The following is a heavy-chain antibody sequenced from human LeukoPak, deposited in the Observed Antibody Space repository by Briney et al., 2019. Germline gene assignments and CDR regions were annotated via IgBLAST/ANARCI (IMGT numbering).Heavy chain of an antibody. D-gene: IGHD3-10*01. CDR2: ISWNSGSI. J-gene: IGHJ4*02. CDR1: GFTFDDYA. Sequence: SLRLSCAASGFTFDDYAMHWVRQAPGRGLEGVSGISWNSGSIGYADSVKGRFTISRDNAKNSLYLQMNSLRAEDTAVYYCAREVRGALDLWVQGTQVTVCS. V-gene: IGHV3-9*01. CDR3: AREVRGALDL.